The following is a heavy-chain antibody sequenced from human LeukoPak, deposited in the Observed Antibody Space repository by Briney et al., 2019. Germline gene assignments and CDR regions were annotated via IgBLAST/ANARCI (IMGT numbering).Heavy chain of an antibody. V-gene: IGHV3-23*01. CDR3: AKGVVSGTLYYYGMDV. CDR2: ISGSGSYT. Sequence: GGSLGLSCVASGFTFSSRAMTWVRQAPGKGLEWVSDISGSGSYTNYADSVKGRFTISRDNSNNTLFLQMNSLTVEDTGTYYCAKGVVSGTLYYYGMDVWGQGTTVIVSS. D-gene: IGHD6-13*01. J-gene: IGHJ6*02. CDR1: GFTFSSRA.